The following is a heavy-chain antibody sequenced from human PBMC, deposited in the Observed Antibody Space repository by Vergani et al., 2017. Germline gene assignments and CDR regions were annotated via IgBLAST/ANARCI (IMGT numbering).Heavy chain of an antibody. CDR3: ARDQGSYGYVWGIPWGPYDAFDI. V-gene: IGHV6-1*01. CDR1: GDSVSSNSAA. CDR2: TYYRSKWYN. D-gene: IGHD3-16*01. J-gene: IGHJ3*02. Sequence: QVQLQQSGPGLVKPSQTLSLTCAISGDSVSSNSAAWNWIRQSPSRGLEWLGRTYYRSKWYNDYAVSVKSRITINPDTSKNQFSLQLNSVTPEDTAVYYCARDQGSYGYVWGIPWGPYDAFDIWGQGTMVTVSS.